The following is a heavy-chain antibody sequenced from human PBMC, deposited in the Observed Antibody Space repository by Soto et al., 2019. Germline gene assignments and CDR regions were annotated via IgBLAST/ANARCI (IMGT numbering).Heavy chain of an antibody. V-gene: IGHV2-5*01. Sequence: QITLKESGPTLVKPTQTLTLTCTFSGFSLSTSGVGVGWIRQPPGKALEWLAVIHWNDDNHDSPSLTRRLTLTKDPSKNQVVLTMTNMDPVDTATYYWAYRRVAVGLNYWGQGNLVNVSS. CDR2: IHWNDDN. J-gene: IGHJ4*02. CDR3: AYRRVAVGLNY. CDR1: GFSLSTSGVG. D-gene: IGHD6-19*01.